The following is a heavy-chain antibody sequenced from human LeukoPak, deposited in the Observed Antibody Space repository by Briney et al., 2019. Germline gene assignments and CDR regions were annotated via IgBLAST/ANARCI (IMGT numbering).Heavy chain of an antibody. Sequence: ASVKVSCKASGYTFTSYGISWVRQAPGQGLEWMGWISAYNGNTNYAQKLQGRVTMTTETSTSTAYMELRSLRSDDTAVYYCASEYRSSWYEENWFDPWGQGTLVTVSS. J-gene: IGHJ5*02. CDR2: ISAYNGNT. CDR3: ASEYRSSWYEENWFDP. V-gene: IGHV1-18*01. D-gene: IGHD6-13*01. CDR1: GYTFTSYG.